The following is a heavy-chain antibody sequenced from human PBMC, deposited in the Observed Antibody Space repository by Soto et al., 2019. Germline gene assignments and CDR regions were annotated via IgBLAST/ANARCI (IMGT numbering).Heavy chain of an antibody. J-gene: IGHJ4*02. D-gene: IGHD3-22*01. V-gene: IGHV1-18*01. CDR1: GYTFTSYG. CDR3: ARDEDYYDSFPGWPFRGPYDY. CDR2: ISAYNGNT. Sequence: ASVKVSCKASGYTFTSYGISWVRQAPGQGLEWMGWISAYNGNTNYAQKLQGRVTMTTDTSTSTAYMELRSLRSDDTAVYYCARDEDYYDSFPGWPFRGPYDYWGQGTLVTVSS.